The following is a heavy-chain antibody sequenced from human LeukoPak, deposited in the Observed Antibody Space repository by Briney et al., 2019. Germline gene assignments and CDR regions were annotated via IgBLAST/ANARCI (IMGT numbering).Heavy chain of an antibody. Sequence: GGSLRLSCAASGFTFSSSAMSWVRQVPGKGLEWVSAISGSGGSTYYADSVKGRFTISRDNSKNTLYLQVNSLRAEDTAVYYCAKGELLWFGELLFPYFDYWGQGTLVTVSS. V-gene: IGHV3-23*01. D-gene: IGHD3-10*01. CDR2: ISGSGGST. J-gene: IGHJ4*02. CDR3: AKGELLWFGELLFPYFDY. CDR1: GFTFSSSA.